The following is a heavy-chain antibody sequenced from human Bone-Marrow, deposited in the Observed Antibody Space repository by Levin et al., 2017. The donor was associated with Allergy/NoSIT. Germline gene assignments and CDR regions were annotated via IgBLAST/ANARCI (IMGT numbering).Heavy chain of an antibody. CDR2: IYNSGNT. V-gene: IGHV4-39*01. Sequence: SETLSLTCTLSGGSISSSAYYWGWIRQPPGKGLEWIGIIYNSGNTYYNPSLKSRVTISVDTSKDQFSLKLSSVTAADTAVYYCARQLNWNYAYYLDYWGQGTLVTVSS. J-gene: IGHJ4*02. CDR3: ARQLNWNYAYYLDY. D-gene: IGHD1-7*01. CDR1: GGSISSSAYY.